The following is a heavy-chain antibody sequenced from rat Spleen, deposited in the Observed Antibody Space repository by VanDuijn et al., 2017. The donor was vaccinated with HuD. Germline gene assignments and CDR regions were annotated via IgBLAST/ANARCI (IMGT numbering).Heavy chain of an antibody. V-gene: IGHV5-25*01. D-gene: IGHD1-4*01. Sequence: EVQLVESGGGLVQPGRSLKLSCAASGFTYSNYVMAWFRQAPTKGLEWVASISTGGGKTYYRDSVKGRFTVSRDNAKSTLYLQMDSLRSEDTATYYCARSNNPLWYFDFWGPGTMVTVTS. CDR2: ISTGGGKT. CDR1: GFTYSNYV. J-gene: IGHJ1*01. CDR3: ARSNNPLWYFDF.